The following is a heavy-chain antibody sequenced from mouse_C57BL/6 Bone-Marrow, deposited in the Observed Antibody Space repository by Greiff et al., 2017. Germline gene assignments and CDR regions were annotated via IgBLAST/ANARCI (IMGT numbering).Heavy chain of an antibody. CDR1: GYTFTSYW. CDR2: IHPNSGST. CDR3: ARRAPWFAY. Sequence: QVHVKQPGAELVKPGASVKLSCKASGYTFTSYWMHWVKQRPGQGLEWIGMIHPNSGSTNYNEKFKSKATLTVDKSSSTAYMQLSSLTSEDSAVYYCARRAPWFAYWGQGTLVTVSA. J-gene: IGHJ3*01. V-gene: IGHV1-64*01. D-gene: IGHD3-3*01.